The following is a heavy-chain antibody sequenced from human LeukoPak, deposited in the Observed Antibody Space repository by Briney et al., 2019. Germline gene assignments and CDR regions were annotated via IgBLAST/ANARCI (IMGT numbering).Heavy chain of an antibody. CDR2: ISYDGSNK. V-gene: IGHV3-30*18. J-gene: IGHJ6*03. CDR1: GFTFNSYG. Sequence: QAGGSLRLSCAVSGFTFNSYGIHWVRQAPGKGLEWVALISYDGSNKYYADSVKGRFTISRDNSKNTLYLQMNSLRTEDTAVYYCAKDGWFRPARYYMDVWGKGTTVTVSS. CDR3: AKDGWFRPARYYMDV. D-gene: IGHD2-15*01.